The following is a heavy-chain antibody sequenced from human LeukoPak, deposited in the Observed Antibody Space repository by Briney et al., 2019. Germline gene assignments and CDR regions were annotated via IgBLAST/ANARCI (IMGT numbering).Heavy chain of an antibody. CDR2: IWYDGSNQ. Sequence: GGSLRLSCAAAVVTFSSYSIHWVRQAPGKGLEWVEVIWYDGSNQYYVDSVKGRFTVSRDNAKNTLYLQMDSLRAEDTAVYYCATDRNAGKYYDFWGQGTLVTVSS. J-gene: IGHJ4*02. V-gene: IGHV3-33*08. D-gene: IGHD3-3*01. CDR1: VVTFSSYS. CDR3: ATDRNAGKYYDF.